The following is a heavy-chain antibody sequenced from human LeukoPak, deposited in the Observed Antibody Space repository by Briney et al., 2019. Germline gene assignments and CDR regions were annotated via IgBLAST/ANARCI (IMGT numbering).Heavy chain of an antibody. CDR3: ARQYYYGSGSYSQNFDY. CDR2: INHSGST. J-gene: IGHJ4*02. Sequence: SETLSLTCAVYGGSFSGYYWSWIRQPPGKGLEWIGEINHSGSTNYNPSLKSRVTISVDTSKNQFSLKLSSVTAADTAVYYCARQYYYGSGSYSQNFDYWGQGTLVTVSS. V-gene: IGHV4-34*01. D-gene: IGHD3-10*01. CDR1: GGSFSGYY.